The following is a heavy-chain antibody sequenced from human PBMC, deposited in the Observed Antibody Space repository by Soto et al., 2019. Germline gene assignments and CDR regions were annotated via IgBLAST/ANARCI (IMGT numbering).Heavy chain of an antibody. J-gene: IGHJ4*02. CDR3: ARDGDY. CDR2: IMPIFGTA. V-gene: IGHV1-69*12. Sequence: QVQLLQSGAEVKKPGASVKVSCKASGCTFSSDASSWGRRAPGQGLEWMGGIMPIFGTANYAQKFQGRVTITADESTSTAYMELSRLRSADTAVYYCARDGDYWGQGTLVTVSS. CDR1: GCTFSSDA.